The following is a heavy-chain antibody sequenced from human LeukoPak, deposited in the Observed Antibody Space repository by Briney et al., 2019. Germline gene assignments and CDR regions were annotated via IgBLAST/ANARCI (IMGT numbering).Heavy chain of an antibody. CDR2: FDPEDGET. J-gene: IGHJ4*02. CDR3: ATDDSKIFGVVRD. V-gene: IGHV1-24*01. D-gene: IGHD3-3*01. CDR1: GYTLTELS. Sequence: PWASVKVSCKVSGYTLTELSMHWVRQAPGKGPEWMGGFDPEDGETIYAQKFQGRVTMTEDTSTDTAYMELSSLRSEDTAVYYCATDDSKIFGVVRDWGQGTLVTVSS.